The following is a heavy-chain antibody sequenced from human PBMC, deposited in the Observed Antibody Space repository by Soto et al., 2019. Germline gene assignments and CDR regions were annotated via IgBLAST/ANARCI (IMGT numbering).Heavy chain of an antibody. Sequence: PSETLSLTCTVSGGSISSGGYYWSWIRQHPGKGLEWIGYIYYSGSTYYNPSLKSRVTISVDTSKNQFSLKLSSVTAADTAVYYCARSGIAASGTLDYWGQGTLVTVSS. J-gene: IGHJ4*02. CDR3: ARSGIAASGTLDY. D-gene: IGHD6-13*01. CDR1: GGSISSGGYY. V-gene: IGHV4-31*03. CDR2: IYYSGST.